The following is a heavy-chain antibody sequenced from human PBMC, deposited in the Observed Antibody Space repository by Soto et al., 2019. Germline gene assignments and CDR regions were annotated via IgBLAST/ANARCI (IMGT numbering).Heavy chain of an antibody. J-gene: IGHJ6*02. D-gene: IGHD6-13*01. CDR3: AGNIAAAGRRYYGMDG. Sequence: QVQLQESGPGLVKPSETLSLTCTVSGGSMSGYYWSWIRQSAGKGLEWIGRVYTSETTYYNPSLKRRVTMSLDTSKNQFALNRYSLTSADTAVYYCAGNIAAAGRRYYGMDGWGQGTTVTVSS. V-gene: IGHV4-4*07. CDR2: VYTSETT. CDR1: GGSMSGYY.